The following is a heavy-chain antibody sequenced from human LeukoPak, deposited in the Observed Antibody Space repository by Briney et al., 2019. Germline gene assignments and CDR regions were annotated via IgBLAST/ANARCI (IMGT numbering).Heavy chain of an antibody. CDR3: ARLDRYYFDSSGYTYYYYMDV. D-gene: IGHD3-22*01. J-gene: IGHJ6*03. Sequence: GGSLRLSCEASGFTFSSHSMNWVRQAPGKGLEWVSYISGGSDTIYYADSVKGRFTISRDTAENSLYLQMSSLRAEDTAVYYCARLDRYYFDSSGYTYYYYMDVWGKGTTVTVSS. V-gene: IGHV3-48*01. CDR2: ISGGSDTI. CDR1: GFTFSSHS.